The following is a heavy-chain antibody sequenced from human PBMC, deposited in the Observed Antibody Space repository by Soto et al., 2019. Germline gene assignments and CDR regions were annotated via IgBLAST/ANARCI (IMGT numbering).Heavy chain of an antibody. CDR2: IKSKTDGGTT. CDR3: TTYYGSGSYVY. V-gene: IGHV3-15*01. J-gene: IGHJ4*02. CDR1: GFTFSNAW. D-gene: IGHD3-10*01. Sequence: EVQLVESGGGLVKPGGSLRLSCAASGFTFSNAWMSWVRQAAGKGLEWVGRIKSKTDGGTTDYAAPVKGRFTISRDDSKNTLYLQMNSLKTEDTAVYYCTTYYGSGSYVYWGQGTLVTVSS.